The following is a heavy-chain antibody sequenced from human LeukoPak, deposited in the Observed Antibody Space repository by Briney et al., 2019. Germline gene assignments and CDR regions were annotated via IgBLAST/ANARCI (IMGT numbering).Heavy chain of an antibody. J-gene: IGHJ4*02. D-gene: IGHD3-16*01. V-gene: IGHV3-33*01. CDR2: MWNAGTNA. CDR1: GFSFSTYG. Sequence: TGGSLRLSCAASGFSFSTYGMHWVRQAPGKGLEWVALMWNAGTNAYYADSVKGRFTISRDSSKNTLYLQMNSLRAEDTAVYYCAGDTPPGGDYYFDYWGQGTLVIVSS. CDR3: AGDTPPGGDYYFDY.